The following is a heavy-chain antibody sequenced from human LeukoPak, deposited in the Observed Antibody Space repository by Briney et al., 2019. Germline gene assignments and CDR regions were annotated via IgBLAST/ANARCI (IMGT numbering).Heavy chain of an antibody. CDR1: GFTFSSYA. CDR3: ARITGSREYYFDY. D-gene: IGHD1-26*01. J-gene: IGHJ4*02. V-gene: IGHV3-30-3*01. CDR2: ISYDGSNK. Sequence: PGGSLRLSCAASGFTFSSYAMHWVRQAPGKGLEWVAVISYDGSNKYYADSVKGRFTISRDNSKNTLYLQMNSLRAEDTAVYYCARITGSREYYFDYWGQGTLVTVSS.